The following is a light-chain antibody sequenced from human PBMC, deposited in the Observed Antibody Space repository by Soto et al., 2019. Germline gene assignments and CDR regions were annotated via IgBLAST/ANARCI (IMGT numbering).Light chain of an antibody. CDR1: SSDVGDYNY. J-gene: IGLJ3*02. CDR2: DVS. CDR3: SSYTSSSTS. V-gene: IGLV2-14*03. Sequence: QSVLTQPASVSGSPGQSITISCTGTSSDVGDYNYVSWYQHHPGKAPKLMIFDVSNRPSGVSSRFSGSKSGNTASLTISGLQAADEADYYCSSYTSSSTSFGGGTKLTVL.